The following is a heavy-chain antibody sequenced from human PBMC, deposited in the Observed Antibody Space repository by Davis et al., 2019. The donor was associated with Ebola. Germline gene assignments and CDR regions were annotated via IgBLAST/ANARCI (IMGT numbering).Heavy chain of an antibody. CDR1: GFTFSTYA. V-gene: IGHV3-23*01. J-gene: IGHJ4*02. Sequence: GESLQISCAASGFTFSTYAMSWVRQAPGKGLEWVSTISGSGNSPYYADSVKGRFTISRDNSKNTLYLQMNSLRAEDTAVYYCAKAFEGYDFWSGYTPIDYWGQGTLVTVSS. D-gene: IGHD3-3*01. CDR3: AKAFEGYDFWSGYTPIDY. CDR2: ISGSGNSP.